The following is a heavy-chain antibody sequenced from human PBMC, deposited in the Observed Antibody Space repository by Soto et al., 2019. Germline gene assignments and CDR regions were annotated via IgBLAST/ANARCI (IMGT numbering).Heavy chain of an antibody. V-gene: IGHV3-30*03. Sequence: QVQLVESGGGVVQAGGSLGLSCTASGFTFSTYGMHWVRQAPGKGPEWVAVMSHDGSHKAFLDSVKGRFIISRDKSKNTLYLQMNSLRPDDTAVYYCARLPRSGWDHYYDGMDVWGQGTTVIVSS. CDR3: ARLPRSGWDHYYDGMDV. CDR1: GFTFSTYG. D-gene: IGHD6-19*01. J-gene: IGHJ6*02. CDR2: MSHDGSHK.